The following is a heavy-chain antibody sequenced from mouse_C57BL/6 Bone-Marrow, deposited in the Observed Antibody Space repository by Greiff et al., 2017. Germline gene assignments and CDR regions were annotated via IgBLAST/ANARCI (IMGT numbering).Heavy chain of an antibody. D-gene: IGHD2-4*01. Sequence: EVQLVESGPGLVKPSQSLSLTCSVTGYSITSGYYWNWIRQFPGNKLEWMGYISYDGSNNYNPSLKNRISITRDTSKNQFFLKLNSVTTEDTATYCCARNQDDYDGAYWGQGTMVTVSA. CDR3: ARNQDDYDGAY. CDR1: GYSITSGYY. V-gene: IGHV3-6*01. J-gene: IGHJ3*01. CDR2: ISYDGSN.